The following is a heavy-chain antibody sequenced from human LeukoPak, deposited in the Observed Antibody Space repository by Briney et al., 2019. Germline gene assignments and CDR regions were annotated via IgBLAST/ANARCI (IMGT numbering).Heavy chain of an antibody. Sequence: GGSLRLSCAASGFTFSSYAMSWVRQAPGKGLEWASAISGSGGSTYYADSVKGRFTISRDNSKNTLYLQMNSLRAEDTAVYYCRSGEYYFDYWGQGTLVTVSS. CDR3: RSGEYYFDY. J-gene: IGHJ4*02. CDR2: ISGSGGST. CDR1: GFTFSSYA. V-gene: IGHV3-23*01. D-gene: IGHD3-10*01.